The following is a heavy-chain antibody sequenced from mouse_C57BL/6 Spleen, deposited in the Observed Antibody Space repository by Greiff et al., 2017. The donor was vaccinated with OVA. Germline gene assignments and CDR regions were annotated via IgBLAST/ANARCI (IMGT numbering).Heavy chain of an antibody. D-gene: IGHD2-5*01. CDR3: ARGYYSNSGYFDY. Sequence: QVQLKQPGAELVKPGASVKLSCKASGYTFTSYWMHWVKQRPGQGLEWIGMIHPNSGSTNYNEKFKSKATLTVDKSSSTAYMQLSSLTSEDSAVYYCARGYYSNSGYFDYWGQGTTLTVSS. J-gene: IGHJ2*01. V-gene: IGHV1-64*01. CDR1: GYTFTSYW. CDR2: IHPNSGST.